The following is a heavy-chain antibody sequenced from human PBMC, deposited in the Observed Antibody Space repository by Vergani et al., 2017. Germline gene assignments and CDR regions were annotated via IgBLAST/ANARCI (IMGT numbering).Heavy chain of an antibody. CDR1: GYTFTDHY. V-gene: IGHV1-69-2*01. J-gene: IGHJ6*02. CDR2: ADPEDGET. D-gene: IGHD4-17*01. CDR3: AKPQAVTKGGIEV. Sequence: VQLVQSGAEVKKPGTSVKVSCKASGYTFTDHYMHWVKQAPGKGLEWMGRADPEDGETIYAEKFKGRVTIAADTSTDTAHLELSSLRSEDTAVYYCAKPQAVTKGGIEVWGQGTTVIVSS.